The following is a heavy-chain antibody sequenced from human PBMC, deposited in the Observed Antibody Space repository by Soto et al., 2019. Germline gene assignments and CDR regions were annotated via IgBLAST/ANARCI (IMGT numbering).Heavy chain of an antibody. V-gene: IGHV3-15*07. D-gene: IGHD6-13*01. CDR3: TTFSSGSYYYYYGMDV. CDR2: IKSKTDGGTT. Sequence: EVQLVESGGGLVKPGGSLRLSCAASGFTFSNAWMNWVRQAPGKGLEWVGRIKSKTDGGTTDYAAPVKGRFTISRDDSENTLYLQMNSLKPEDTAVYYCTTFSSGSYYYYYGMDVWGQGTTVTVSS. J-gene: IGHJ6*02. CDR1: GFTFSNAW.